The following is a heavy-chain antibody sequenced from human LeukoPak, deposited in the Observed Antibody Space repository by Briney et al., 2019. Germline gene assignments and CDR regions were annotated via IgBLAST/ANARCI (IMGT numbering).Heavy chain of an antibody. CDR1: GFTFSSYD. Sequence: PGGSLRLSCAASGFTFSSYDMHWVRQATGKGLEWVSAIGTDGDTFYPGSVKGRFTISRDNAENSLYLQMNSLRAEDTAVYYCARGAYGSGSYGDNWFDPWGQGTLVTVSS. V-gene: IGHV3-13*01. D-gene: IGHD3-10*01. CDR3: ARGAYGSGSYGDNWFDP. J-gene: IGHJ5*02. CDR2: IGTDGDT.